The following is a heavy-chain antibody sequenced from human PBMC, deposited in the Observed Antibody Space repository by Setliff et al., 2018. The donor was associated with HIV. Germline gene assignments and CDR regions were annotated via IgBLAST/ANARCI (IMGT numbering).Heavy chain of an antibody. CDR2: IRFDGSNK. Sequence: SLRLSCAASGFTFSSYGMHWVRQAPGKGLEWVAFIRFDGSNKYYADSVKGRFTISRDNSKNTLYLQMNSLRAEDTAVYYCAKETPGYDYVWGSYRNYYMDVWGKGTTVTVSS. V-gene: IGHV3-30*02. D-gene: IGHD3-16*02. J-gene: IGHJ6*03. CDR1: GFTFSSYG. CDR3: AKETPGYDYVWGSYRNYYMDV.